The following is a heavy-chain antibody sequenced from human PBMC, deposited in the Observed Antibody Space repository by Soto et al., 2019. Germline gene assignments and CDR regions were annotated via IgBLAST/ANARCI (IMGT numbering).Heavy chain of an antibody. CDR2: FYYRGTT. Sequence: QVQLQESGPGLVKPSETLSLTCTVSGGSISSYYWTWIRQPPGKGLEWIGYFYYRGTTKYNPSLKSRVTISVATSKNQFSLKLSSVSAADTAVYYCARGQYSSAWYPYFDYWGQGTRVTVSS. CDR3: ARGQYSSAWYPYFDY. D-gene: IGHD6-19*01. CDR1: GGSISSYY. J-gene: IGHJ4*02. V-gene: IGHV4-59*01.